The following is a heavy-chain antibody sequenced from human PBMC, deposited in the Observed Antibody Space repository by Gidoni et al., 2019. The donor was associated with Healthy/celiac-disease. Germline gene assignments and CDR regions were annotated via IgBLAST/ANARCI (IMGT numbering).Heavy chain of an antibody. Sequence: EVQLVESGGGLVQHGGSLRPSCSASGFTFSSYALHWVRQAPGKGLEYVSAISINGGSTYYADSVKGRFTISRDNSKNTLYLQMSSLRAEDTAVYYCVKGAVARQVSTPFDYWGQGTLVTVSS. V-gene: IGHV3-64D*08. CDR1: GFTFSSYA. CDR3: VKGAVARQVSTPFDY. D-gene: IGHD2-8*01. CDR2: ISINGGST. J-gene: IGHJ4*02.